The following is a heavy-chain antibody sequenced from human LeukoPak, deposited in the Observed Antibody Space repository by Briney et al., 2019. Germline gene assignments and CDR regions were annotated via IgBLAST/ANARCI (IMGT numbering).Heavy chain of an antibody. CDR2: ISWNSGSI. V-gene: IGHV3-9*03. J-gene: IGHJ4*02. CDR1: GFTFDDYA. D-gene: IGHD6-13*01. CDR3: AKESIAAADSFDY. Sequence: GRSLRLSCAASGFTFDDYAMHWVRHAPGKGLEWVSGISWNSGSIGYADSVKGRFTISRDNAKNSLYLQMNGLRAEDMALYYCAKESIAAADSFDYWGQGTLVTVSS.